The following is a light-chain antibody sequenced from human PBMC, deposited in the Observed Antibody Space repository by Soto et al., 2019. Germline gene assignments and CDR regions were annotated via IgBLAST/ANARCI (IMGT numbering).Light chain of an antibody. CDR2: GNS. Sequence: QPVLKQPPSGSGVAGQRGTISCTGSSSNIGAGYDVHWYQQLPGTAPKLLIYGNSNRPSGVPYRFSGSKSGTSASLAITGLQAEDEADYSCQSYDSSLSGSNYVFGTGTKVTVL. CDR3: QSYDSSLSGSNYV. CDR1: SSNIGAGYD. J-gene: IGLJ1*01. V-gene: IGLV1-40*01.